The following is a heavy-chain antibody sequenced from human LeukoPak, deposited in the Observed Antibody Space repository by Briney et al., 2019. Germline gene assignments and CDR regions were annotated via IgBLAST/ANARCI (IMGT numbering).Heavy chain of an antibody. CDR3: AELNGRINWFDP. Sequence: GGSLRLSCTASGFTFDTYDMSWVRQAPGKGLEWVGTIIGGGRGATYYADSVRGRFTLSRDRSKKTLSLQMNRLRVGNTGIYYCAELNGRINWFDPWGQGTLVTVSS. CDR1: GFTFDTYD. CDR2: IIGGGRGAT. D-gene: IGHD1-1*01. V-gene: IGHV3-23*01. J-gene: IGHJ5*02.